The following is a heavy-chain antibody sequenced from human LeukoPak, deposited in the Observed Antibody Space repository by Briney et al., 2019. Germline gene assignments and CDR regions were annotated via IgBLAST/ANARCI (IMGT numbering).Heavy chain of an antibody. V-gene: IGHV3-21*01. CDR1: GFTFSSYS. J-gene: IGHJ5*02. Sequence: PGGSLRLSCAASGFTFSSYSMNWVRQAPGKGLEWVSSISSSSSYIYYADSVKGRFTISRDNAKNSLYLQMNSLRAEDTAVYYCARVIPAADYNWFDPWGQGTLVTVSS. CDR2: ISSSSSYI. CDR3: ARVIPAADYNWFDP. D-gene: IGHD2-2*01.